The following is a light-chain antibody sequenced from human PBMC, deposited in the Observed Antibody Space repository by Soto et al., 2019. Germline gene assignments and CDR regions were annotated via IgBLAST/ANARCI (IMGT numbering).Light chain of an antibody. CDR1: NSNVGHFNL. Sequence: QSALTQPASVSASPGQSITISCTGTNSNVGHFNLLSWYQQHPGKAPQLIIYENDKRPSGFSDRFSGSKSGSTASLTISGFQAEDEADHYCASCEAVFGAGTKLTVL. CDR2: END. V-gene: IGLV2-23*01. J-gene: IGLJ3*02. CDR3: ASCEAV.